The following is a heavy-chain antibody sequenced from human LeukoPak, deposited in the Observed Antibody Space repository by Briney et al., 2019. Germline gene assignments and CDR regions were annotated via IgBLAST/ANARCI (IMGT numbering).Heavy chain of an antibody. V-gene: IGHV1-2*02. CDR3: ARGTDYYGSVLGY. CDR1: GYTFTEYY. D-gene: IGHD3-10*01. J-gene: IGHJ4*02. CDR2: INPNSGGT. Sequence: GASVKVSCKASGYTFTEYYMHWVRQAPGQGLEWMGWINPNSGGTNYAQKFQGRVTMTRDTSISTVYMDLSRLRSDDTAVYYCARGTDYYGSVLGYWGQGTLVTVSS.